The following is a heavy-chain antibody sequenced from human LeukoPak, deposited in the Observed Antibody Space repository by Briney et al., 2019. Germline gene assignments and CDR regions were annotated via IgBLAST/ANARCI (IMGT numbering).Heavy chain of an antibody. CDR3: AKGYSYGTGYNWFDP. D-gene: IGHD5-18*01. V-gene: IGHV4-31*03. CDR2: IYYSGTT. J-gene: IGHJ5*02. Sequence: KSSETLSLTCTVSGGSIASGGYYWSWIRQHPGKGLEWIGDIYYSGTTYYNPSLKSRISITVNTSKNEFALKLRSVAAADTAAYYCAKGYSYGTGYNWFDPWGQGTLVTVSS. CDR1: GGSIASGGYY.